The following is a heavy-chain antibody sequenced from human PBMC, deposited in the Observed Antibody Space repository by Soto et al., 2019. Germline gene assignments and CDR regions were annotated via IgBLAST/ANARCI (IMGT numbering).Heavy chain of an antibody. V-gene: IGHV1-69*01. CDR3: ARDSLLWFGHSTYYFDY. Sequence: QVHLVQSGAGWKKPGSWVKVPCKAPEGTFTSYALTWVRQAPGQGLAWRGGIIPIFGTANYAQKSQGRVTITADESTSTAYMELSSLRSEDTAVYYCARDSLLWFGHSTYYFDYWGQGTLVTVSS. CDR1: EGTFTSYA. D-gene: IGHD3-10*01. CDR2: IIPIFGTA. J-gene: IGHJ4*02.